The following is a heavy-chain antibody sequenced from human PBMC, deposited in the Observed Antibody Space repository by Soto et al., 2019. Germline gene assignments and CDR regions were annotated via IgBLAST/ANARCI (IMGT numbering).Heavy chain of an antibody. D-gene: IGHD5-18*01. CDR3: ARGRIQLWLSYFDY. CDR1: GYTFTSYG. J-gene: IGHJ4*02. V-gene: IGHV1-18*04. Sequence: ASVKVSCKASGYTFTSYGISWVRQAPGQGLEWMGWISAYNGNTNYAQKLQGRVTMTTDTSMSTAYMELRSLRSDDTAVYYCARGRIQLWLSYFDYWGQGTLVTVSS. CDR2: ISAYNGNT.